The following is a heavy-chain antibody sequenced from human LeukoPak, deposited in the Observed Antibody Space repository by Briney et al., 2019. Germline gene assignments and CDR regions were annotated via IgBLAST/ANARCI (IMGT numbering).Heavy chain of an antibody. CDR3: ARKFVYYYYGMDV. J-gene: IGHJ6*02. CDR1: GGSFSGYY. D-gene: IGHD3-16*02. Sequence: SETLSLTCAVYGGSFSGYYWSWTRQPPGKGLEWIGEINHSGSTNYNPSLKSRVTISVDTSKNQFSLKLSSVTAADTAVYYCARKFVYYYYGMDVWGQGTTVTVSS. V-gene: IGHV4-34*01. CDR2: INHSGST.